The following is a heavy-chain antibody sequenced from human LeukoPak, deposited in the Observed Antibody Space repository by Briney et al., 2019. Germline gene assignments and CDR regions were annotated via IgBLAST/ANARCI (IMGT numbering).Heavy chain of an antibody. CDR1: GFTFINSW. J-gene: IGHJ4*02. D-gene: IGHD4-17*01. CDR3: AKAHDDYYFDY. Sequence: PGGSLRLSCAASGFTFINSWMIWVRQAPGKGLEWVAGIKPDGSEKYYVDSVKGRFTVSRDNAKSSLYLQMNSLRAEDTAVYYCAKAHDDYYFDYWGRGTRVTVSS. CDR2: IKPDGSEK. V-gene: IGHV3-7*01.